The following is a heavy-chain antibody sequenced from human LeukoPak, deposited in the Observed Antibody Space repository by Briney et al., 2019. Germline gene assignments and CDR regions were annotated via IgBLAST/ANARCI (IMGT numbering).Heavy chain of an antibody. Sequence: GGSLRLSCAASGIAFSTYWMHWVRQAPGKGLVWISRISTDGSNTFYADSVKGRFTVSRVNAENTLYLQMDSLRAEDTAMYYCATGRGTPLGFWGQGALVTVSS. CDR2: ISTDGSNT. D-gene: IGHD1-26*01. CDR1: GIAFSTYW. V-gene: IGHV3-74*01. J-gene: IGHJ4*02. CDR3: ATGRGTPLGF.